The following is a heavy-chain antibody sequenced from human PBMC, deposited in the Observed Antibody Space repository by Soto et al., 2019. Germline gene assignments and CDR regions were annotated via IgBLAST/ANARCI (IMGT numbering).Heavy chain of an antibody. J-gene: IGHJ5*02. CDR2: IFSNDEK. V-gene: IGHV2-26*04. D-gene: IGHD6-13*01. CDR1: GFSLSNAGLG. CDR3: ASTYSTSWYWFDP. Sequence: QVTVKESGPVLVQPTETLTLTCTVSGFSLSNAGLGVSWICQPPGKALEWLAHIFSNDEKSYSTSLKSRLTISTDTAKSQVVLTMTNMDPVDTATYYCASTYSTSWYWFDPWGQGTLVTVSS.